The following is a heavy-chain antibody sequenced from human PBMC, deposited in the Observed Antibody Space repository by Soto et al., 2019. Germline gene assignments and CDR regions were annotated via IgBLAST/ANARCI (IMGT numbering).Heavy chain of an antibody. V-gene: IGHV1-46*03. D-gene: IGHD3-9*01. Sequence: ASVKVSCKASGYTFTSYAMHWMRQAPGQRLEWMGILNPSSGSTTYAQKFQGRVTMTRDTSTSTVYMDLSSLGPEDTAVYYCARTPFYDVLTGYTLGAFDIWGQGTMVTVSS. CDR2: LNPSSGST. CDR1: GYTFTSYA. CDR3: ARTPFYDVLTGYTLGAFDI. J-gene: IGHJ3*02.